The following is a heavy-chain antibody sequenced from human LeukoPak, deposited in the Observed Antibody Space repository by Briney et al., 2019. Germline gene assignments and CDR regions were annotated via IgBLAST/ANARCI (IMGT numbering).Heavy chain of an antibody. CDR2: FSSGKNIV. CDR3: VRDQQWESPHYFDF. Sequence: GGSLRLSCVTSGFSFDNYGMSWVRRAPGKGLEWISYFSSGKNIVNYADSVKGRFTISRDKAKTSLYLQMNSLRAEDTAVYYCVRDQQWESPHYFDFWGQGAPVTVSS. D-gene: IGHD1-26*01. CDR1: GFSFDNYG. V-gene: IGHV3-48*01. J-gene: IGHJ4*02.